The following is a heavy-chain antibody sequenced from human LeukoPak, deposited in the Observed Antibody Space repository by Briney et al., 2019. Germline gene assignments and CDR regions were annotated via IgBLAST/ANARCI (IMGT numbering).Heavy chain of an antibody. CDR3: ARRELLGYSYGLRTFNI. D-gene: IGHD5-18*01. CDR2: IYSGGIYNDGTT. CDR1: GFTVSINY. J-gene: IGHJ3*02. V-gene: IGHV3-66*04. Sequence: SGGSLRLSCAASGFTVSINYMSWVRQAPGKGLEWVSVIYSGGIYNDGTTNYGDSVKVRFTISRDNSKNTLYLQMNSLRAEDTAVYYCARRELLGYSYGLRTFNIWGQGTTVTVSS.